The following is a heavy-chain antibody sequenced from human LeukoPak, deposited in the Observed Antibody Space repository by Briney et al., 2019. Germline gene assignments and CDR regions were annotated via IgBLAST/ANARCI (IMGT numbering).Heavy chain of an antibody. J-gene: IGHJ3*02. CDR1: GFPFCTYA. V-gene: IGHV3-23*01. CDR3: AKGQGSGWYEAFDI. CDR2: ISGGGENT. D-gene: IGHD6-19*01. Sequence: GSLRPPCAAPGFPFCTYAMGWVRQAPGKGLGWVSGISGGGENTYYPDSVKGRFTISRDNSKNTLYLQMNSLRTEDTAVYYCAKGQGSGWYEAFDIWSQGTMVTVSS.